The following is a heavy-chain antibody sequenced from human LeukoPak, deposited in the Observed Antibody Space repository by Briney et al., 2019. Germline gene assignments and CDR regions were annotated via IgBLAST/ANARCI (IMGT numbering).Heavy chain of an antibody. D-gene: IGHD2-15*01. CDR2: ISDSGGST. CDR1: GITFSSYA. CDR3: AKRIGDY. Sequence: GGSLRLSCVASGITFSSYAMSCLRQAPGKGLEWVSTISDSGGSTYYADSVKGRFTISRNNSGNTLYLQMNSLRVEDTDVYYCAKRIGDYWGQGTLVTVSS. J-gene: IGHJ4*02. V-gene: IGHV3-23*01.